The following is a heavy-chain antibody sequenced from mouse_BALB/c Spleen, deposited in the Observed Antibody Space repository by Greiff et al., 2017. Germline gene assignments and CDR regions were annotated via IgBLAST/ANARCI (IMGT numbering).Heavy chain of an antibody. Sequence: ESGPGLVKPSQSLSLTCSVTGYSITSGYYWNWIRQFPGNKLEWMGYISYDGSNNYNPSLKNRISITRDTSKNQFFLKLNSVTTEDTATYYCARDYGLDYWGQGTTLTVS. D-gene: IGHD1-1*02. J-gene: IGHJ2*01. CDR1: GYSITSGYY. CDR3: ARDYGLDY. CDR2: ISYDGSN. V-gene: IGHV3-6*02.